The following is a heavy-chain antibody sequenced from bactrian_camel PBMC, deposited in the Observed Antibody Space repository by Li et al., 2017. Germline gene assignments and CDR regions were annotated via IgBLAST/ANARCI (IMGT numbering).Heavy chain of an antibody. D-gene: IGHD3*01. J-gene: IGHJ4*01. Sequence: DVQLVESGGGSVQAGGPLTLSCEASKYVGSSACMGWFRQAPGKEREGVASIYRDGGATHYADSVTGRFTVSQDAAKNIVYLEMSNLKPGDTAMYYCAAGLDTGWCYVGSGSSLRARQSFRYWGQGTQVTVS. CDR2: IYRDGGAT. CDR3: AAGLDTGWCYVGSGSSLRARQSFRY. V-gene: IGHV3S40*01. CDR1: KYVGSSAC.